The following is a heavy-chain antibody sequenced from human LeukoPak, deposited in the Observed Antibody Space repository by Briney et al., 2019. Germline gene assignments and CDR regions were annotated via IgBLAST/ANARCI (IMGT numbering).Heavy chain of an antibody. CDR3: ARGGTMVRGVITRFDY. J-gene: IGHJ4*02. CDR1: GGSISSYY. Sequence: SETLYLTCTVSGGSISSYYWSWIRQPPGKGLEWIGYIYYSGSTNYNPSLKSRVTISVDTSKNQFSLKLSSVTAADTAVYYCARGGTMVRGVITRFDYWGQGTLVTVSS. CDR2: IYYSGST. D-gene: IGHD3-10*01. V-gene: IGHV4-59*01.